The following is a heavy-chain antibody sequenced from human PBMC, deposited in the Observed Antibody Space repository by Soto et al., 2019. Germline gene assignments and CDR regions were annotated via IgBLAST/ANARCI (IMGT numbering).Heavy chain of an antibody. Sequence: QGQLVESGGGVVQPGRSLRLSCAASGFTFSSYGMHWVRQAPGKGLEWVAVISYDGSNKYYADSVKGRFTISRDNSKNTLYLQMNSLRAEDTAVYYCAKDRTYDSSGYYYYYYGMDVWGQGTTVTVSS. CDR1: GFTFSSYG. D-gene: IGHD3-22*01. J-gene: IGHJ6*02. CDR2: ISYDGSNK. CDR3: AKDRTYDSSGYYYYYYGMDV. V-gene: IGHV3-30*18.